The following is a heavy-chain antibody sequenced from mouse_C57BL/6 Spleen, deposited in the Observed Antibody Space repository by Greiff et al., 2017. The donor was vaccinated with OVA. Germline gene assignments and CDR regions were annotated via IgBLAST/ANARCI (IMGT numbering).Heavy chain of an antibody. CDR2: INPGSGGT. J-gene: IGHJ2*01. Sequence: VHLVESGAELVRPGTSVKVSCKASGYAFTNYLIEWVKQRPGQGLEWIGVINPGSGGTNYNEKFKGKATLTADKSSSTAYMQLSSLTSEDSAVYFCARSETAQAYFDYWGQGTTLTVSS. D-gene: IGHD3-2*02. CDR1: GYAFTNYL. CDR3: ARSETAQAYFDY. V-gene: IGHV1-54*01.